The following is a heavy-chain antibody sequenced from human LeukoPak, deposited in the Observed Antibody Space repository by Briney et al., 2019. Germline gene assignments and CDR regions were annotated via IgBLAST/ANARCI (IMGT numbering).Heavy chain of an antibody. CDR2: IIPIFGTA. V-gene: IGHV1-69*05. Sequence: ASVKVSCKASGGTFSSYAISWVRQAPGQGLEWMGGIIPIFGTANYAQKFQGRVTITTDESTSTAYMELSRLRSENTAVYYCARGPPRAQDWLDPWGQGTLVTVSS. CDR3: ARGPPRAQDWLDP. CDR1: GGTFSSYA. J-gene: IGHJ5*02.